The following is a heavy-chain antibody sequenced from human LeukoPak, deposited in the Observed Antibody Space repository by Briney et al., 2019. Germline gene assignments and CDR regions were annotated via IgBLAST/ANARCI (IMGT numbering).Heavy chain of an antibody. D-gene: IGHD3-3*01. CDR3: ASTAKYYDFWSGPRRLFNY. J-gene: IGHJ4*02. CDR1: GGSISSYY. V-gene: IGHV4-39*01. CDR2: IYYSGSI. Sequence: SETLSLTCTVSGGSISSYYWGWIRQPPGKGLEWIGSIYYSGSIYYNPSLKSRVTISVDTSKNQFSLKLSSVTAADTAVYYCASTAKYYDFWSGPRRLFNYWGQGTLVTVSS.